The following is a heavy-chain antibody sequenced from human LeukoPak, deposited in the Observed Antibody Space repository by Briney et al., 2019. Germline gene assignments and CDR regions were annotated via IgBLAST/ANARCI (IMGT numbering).Heavy chain of an antibody. CDR3: ARAILSCSSTSCPTGPYYYYYMDV. D-gene: IGHD2-2*01. J-gene: IGHJ6*03. CDR1: GGSISSYY. V-gene: IGHV4-4*07. Sequence: SETLSLTCTVSGGSISSYYWSWIRQPAGKGLEWIGRIYTSGSTNYNPSLKSRVTMSVDTSKNQFSLKLSSVTAADTAVYYCARAILSCSSTSCPTGPYYYYYMDVWGKGTTVTVSS. CDR2: IYTSGST.